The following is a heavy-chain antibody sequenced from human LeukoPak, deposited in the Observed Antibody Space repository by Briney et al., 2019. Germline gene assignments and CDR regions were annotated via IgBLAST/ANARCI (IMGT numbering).Heavy chain of an antibody. CDR3: ASSQDYDFWSGYYKEPPIDY. CDR1: GFTFSSYA. J-gene: IGHJ4*02. Sequence: GGSLRLSCAASGFTFSSYAMSWVRQAPGKGLEWVANIKQDGSEKYYVDSVKGRFTISRDNAKNSLYLQMNSLRAEDTAVYYCASSQDYDFWSGYYKEPPIDYWGQGTLVTVSS. V-gene: IGHV3-7*01. D-gene: IGHD3-3*01. CDR2: IKQDGSEK.